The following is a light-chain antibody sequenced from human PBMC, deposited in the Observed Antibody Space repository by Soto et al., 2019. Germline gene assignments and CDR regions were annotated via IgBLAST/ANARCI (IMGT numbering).Light chain of an antibody. CDR2: GAS. J-gene: IGKJ4*01. CDR1: QSVSTSY. CDR3: QQHYNLHPGLT. V-gene: IGKV3D-7*01. Sequence: PGERITLSCRAIQSVSTSYLSWYQQKPCQAPRLLIYGASTKATSIPARVSGSGSGTDFTLTISSLQPEDFAVYYCQQHYNLHPGLTFGGGTKVDIK.